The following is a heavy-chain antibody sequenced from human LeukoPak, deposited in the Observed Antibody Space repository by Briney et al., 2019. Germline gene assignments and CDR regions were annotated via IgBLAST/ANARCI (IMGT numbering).Heavy chain of an antibody. CDR1: GFTFSSYG. V-gene: IGHV3-30*03. CDR2: ISYDGSNK. Sequence: PGRSLRLSCAASGFTFSSYGMHWVRQAPGKGLEWVAVISYDGSNKYYADSVKGRFTISRDNSKNTLYLQMNSLKAEDTAVYYCARESPYYYDNNGYSAPYVSPWSHEHDCWGQGTLVTVA. D-gene: IGHD3-22*01. CDR3: ARESPYYYDNNGYSAPYVSPWSHEHDC. J-gene: IGHJ4*02.